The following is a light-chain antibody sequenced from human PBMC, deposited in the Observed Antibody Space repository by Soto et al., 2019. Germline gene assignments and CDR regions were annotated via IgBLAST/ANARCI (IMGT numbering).Light chain of an antibody. CDR3: QQHNSWPPV. Sequence: EIVMTQSPATLSVSPGERATLSCRASQSVNSNLAWYQQKPCHSPRLLIYGASTRVTGIPARFSGSGSGTEFTLTISSLQSEDVAIYYCQQHNSWPPVFGQGTKLEIK. J-gene: IGKJ2*01. V-gene: IGKV3-15*01. CDR2: GAS. CDR1: QSVNSN.